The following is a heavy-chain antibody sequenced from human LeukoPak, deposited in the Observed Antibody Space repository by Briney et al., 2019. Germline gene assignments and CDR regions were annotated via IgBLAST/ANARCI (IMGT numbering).Heavy chain of an antibody. CDR1: GFTFSSYE. V-gene: IGHV3-48*03. J-gene: IGHJ5*02. D-gene: IGHD2-15*01. CDR3: ARVGVVVAATGNLWFDP. CDR2: ISSSGTTI. Sequence: QPGGSLRLSCAASGFTFSSYEMNWVRQAPGKGLECVSYISSSGTTIYYADSVKGRFTISRDNAKNSLYLQMNSLRAEDTAVYYCARVGVVVAATGNLWFDPWGQGTLVTVSS.